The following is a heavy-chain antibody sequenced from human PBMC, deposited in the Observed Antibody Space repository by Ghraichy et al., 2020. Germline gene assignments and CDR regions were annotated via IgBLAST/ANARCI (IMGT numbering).Heavy chain of an antibody. D-gene: IGHD6-6*01. V-gene: IGHV3-7*01. CDR3: AREAYSSSPDHYYYYYYGMDV. Sequence: GGSLRLSCAASGFTFSSYWMSWVRQAPGKGLEWVANIKQDGSEKYYVDSVKGRFTISRDNAKNSLYLQMNSLRAEDTAVYYCAREAYSSSPDHYYYYYYGMDVWGQGTTVTVSS. J-gene: IGHJ6*02. CDR2: IKQDGSEK. CDR1: GFTFSSYW.